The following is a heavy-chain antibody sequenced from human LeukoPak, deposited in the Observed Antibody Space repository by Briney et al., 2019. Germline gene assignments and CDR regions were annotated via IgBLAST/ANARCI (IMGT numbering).Heavy chain of an antibody. CDR2: IIPIFGTA. D-gene: IGHD6-13*01. J-gene: IGHJ5*02. V-gene: IGHV1-69*05. CDR1: GGTFSSYA. CDR3: ARDPRYSSSWYWFDP. Sequence: GASVKVSCKASGGTFSSYAISWVRQAPGQGLEWMGRIIPIFGTANYTQKFQGRVTITTDESTSTAYMELSSLRSEDTAVYYCARDPRYSSSWYWFDPWGQGTLVTVSS.